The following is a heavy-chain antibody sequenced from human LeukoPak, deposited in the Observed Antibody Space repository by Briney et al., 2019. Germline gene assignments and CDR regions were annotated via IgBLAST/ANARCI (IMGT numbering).Heavy chain of an antibody. Sequence: ASVKVSCKASGYTFTSYGISWVRQAPGQGLEWMGWISAYNGNTNYAQKLQGRVTMTTDTSTSTAYMELRSLRSDDTAVYYCARDRIAVARAQGWFDPWGQGTLVTVSS. CDR1: GYTFTSYG. D-gene: IGHD6-19*01. J-gene: IGHJ5*02. V-gene: IGHV1-18*01. CDR3: ARDRIAVARAQGWFDP. CDR2: ISAYNGNT.